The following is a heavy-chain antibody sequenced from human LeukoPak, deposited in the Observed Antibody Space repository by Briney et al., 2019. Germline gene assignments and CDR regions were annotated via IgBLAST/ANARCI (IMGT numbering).Heavy chain of an antibody. CDR3: ARVLTMVRGVRKSYYYYGMDV. CDR1: GGSISSGGYY. V-gene: IGHV4-31*03. D-gene: IGHD3-10*01. CDR2: IYYSGST. J-gene: IGHJ6*02. Sequence: SQTLSLTCTVSGGSISSGGYYWSWIRQHPGKGLEWIGYIYYSGSTYYNPSLKSRVTISVDTSKNQFSLKLSSVTAADTAVYYCARVLTMVRGVRKSYYYYGMDVWGQGTTVTVSS.